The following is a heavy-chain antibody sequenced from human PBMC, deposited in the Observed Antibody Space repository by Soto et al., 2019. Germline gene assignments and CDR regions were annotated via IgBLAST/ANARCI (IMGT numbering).Heavy chain of an antibody. J-gene: IGHJ6*02. CDR2: IYYSGSP. D-gene: IGHD3-10*01. CDR1: GGSISSSSDF. CDR3: ARDLGSGSYSYYYGMDV. V-gene: IGHV4-39*02. Sequence: SETLSLTCTVSGGSISSSSDFWGWIRQPPGKGLEWIGNIYYSGSPSYNPSLKSRVTISIDRSKNQFSLTLSSVTAADTAVYYCARDLGSGSYSYYYGMDVWGQGTTVTVSS.